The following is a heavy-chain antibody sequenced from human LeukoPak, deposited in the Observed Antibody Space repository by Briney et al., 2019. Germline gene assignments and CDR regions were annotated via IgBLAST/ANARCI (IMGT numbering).Heavy chain of an antibody. V-gene: IGHV3-74*01. CDR2: IEGGAIDT. Sequence: GGSLRLSCKASGFIFSLYWMHWVRQVPGKGLVWVSRIEGGAIDTDYADFVKGRFTISRDNAKNSLYLQMNSLRAEDTAVYYCARDLTSGGIAAAATWDWFDPWGQGTLVTVSS. J-gene: IGHJ5*02. D-gene: IGHD6-13*01. CDR3: ARDLTSGGIAAAATWDWFDP. CDR1: GFIFSLYW.